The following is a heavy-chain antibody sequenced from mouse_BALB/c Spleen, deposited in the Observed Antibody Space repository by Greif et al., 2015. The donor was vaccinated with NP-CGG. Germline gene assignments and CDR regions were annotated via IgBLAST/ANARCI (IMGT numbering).Heavy chain of an antibody. D-gene: IGHD3-2*01. V-gene: IGHV5-6-3*01. Sequence: DVQLQESGGGLVQPGGSLKLSCAASGFTFSSYGMSWVRQTPDKRLELVATINSNGGSTYYPDSVKGRFTISRDNAKNTLYLQMSSLKSEDTAMYYCARDRDSSGYAMDYWGQGTSVTVSS. CDR3: ARDRDSSGYAMDY. J-gene: IGHJ4*01. CDR2: INSNGGST. CDR1: GFTFSSYG.